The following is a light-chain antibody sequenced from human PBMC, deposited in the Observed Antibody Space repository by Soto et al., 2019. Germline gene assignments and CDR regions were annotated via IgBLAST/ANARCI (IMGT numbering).Light chain of an antibody. CDR2: YDN. J-gene: IGLJ1*01. CDR3: AAWDDSLNAYV. CDR1: SSNIGNNA. V-gene: IGLV1-36*01. Sequence: QSVLTQPPSVSEAPRQRVTISCSGSSSNIGNNAVNWYQQLPGQAPKIVIYYDNLLTSGVSDRFSGSKSGISASLAISDLQSDDEADYYCAAWDDSLNAYV.